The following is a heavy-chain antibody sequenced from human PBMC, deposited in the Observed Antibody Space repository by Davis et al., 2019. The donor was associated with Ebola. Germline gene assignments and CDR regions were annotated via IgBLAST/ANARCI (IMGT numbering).Heavy chain of an antibody. V-gene: IGHV3-9*02. CDR1: GFTSGDYA. Sequence: PGGSLRLSCAASGFTSGDYAMHWVRQAPQKGLEWVAGISWNGDNIGYADSVKGRLSISRDSAKNSLYLQMISLRPEDTALYYCVKGAGASAGILDYWGQGALVTVSS. J-gene: IGHJ4*02. CDR3: VKGAGASAGILDY. D-gene: IGHD6-13*01. CDR2: ISWNGDNI.